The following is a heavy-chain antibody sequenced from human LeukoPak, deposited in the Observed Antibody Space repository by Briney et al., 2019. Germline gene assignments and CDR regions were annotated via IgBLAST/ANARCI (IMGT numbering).Heavy chain of an antibody. J-gene: IGHJ4*02. CDR3: ARHDYDSNGYYFNDY. Sequence: GESLKISCEASGYKFSSYWIGWVRQMPGKGLEWMGIIYPGDSDTTYSPSFKGQVTISVDKSISTAYLQRSSLQASDTAMYYCARHDYDSNGYYFNDYWGQGTLVTVSS. D-gene: IGHD3-22*01. CDR1: GYKFSSYW. CDR2: IYPGDSDT. V-gene: IGHV5-51*01.